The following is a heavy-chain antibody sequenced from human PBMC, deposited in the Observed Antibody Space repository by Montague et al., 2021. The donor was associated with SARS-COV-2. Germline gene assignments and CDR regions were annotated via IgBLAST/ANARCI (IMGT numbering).Heavy chain of an antibody. CDR3: ARGINPAGSYHYHLDV. V-gene: IGHV4-59*01. CDR2: MYNSENT. J-gene: IGHJ6*02. CDR1: GGSMSGYN. Sequence: SETLSLTCNVAGGSMSGYNWSWIRQPPGKGPQWIGPMYNSENTSXNPSLKSRVTISVDTSKKQFSLRLSSVTAADTAVYFCARGINPAGSYHYHLDVWGQGTTVTVSS. D-gene: IGHD1-14*01.